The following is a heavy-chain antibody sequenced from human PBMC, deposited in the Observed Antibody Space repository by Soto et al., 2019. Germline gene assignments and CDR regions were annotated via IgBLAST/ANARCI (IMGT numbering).Heavy chain of an antibody. Sequence: EVQLLESGGGLEQPGGSLRLSCVGSGHTFHNYAMTWVRQAPGKGLEWVSGISGSGGSTYYADSVRGRFTISRDDSKNTQYLQMNSLRAEDTAVYYCAKVSRGIGVVPVALNWGQGTLVTVSS. D-gene: IGHD2-2*01. CDR3: AKVSRGIGVVPVALN. CDR1: GHTFHNYA. J-gene: IGHJ4*02. CDR2: ISGSGGST. V-gene: IGHV3-23*01.